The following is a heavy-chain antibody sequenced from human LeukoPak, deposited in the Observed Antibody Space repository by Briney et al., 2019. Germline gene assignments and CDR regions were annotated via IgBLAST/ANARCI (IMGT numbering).Heavy chain of an antibody. CDR2: MNPNSGNT. D-gene: IGHD3-10*01. CDR3: ARDRGKLLWFGELSSRRPRLDAFDI. J-gene: IGHJ3*02. Sequence: ASVKVSCKASGYTFTSYDINWVRQATGQGLEWMGWMNPNSGNTGYAQKFQGRVTITRNTSISTAYMELSSLRSDDTAVYYCARDRGKLLWFGELSSRRPRLDAFDIWGQGTMVTVSS. V-gene: IGHV1-8*03. CDR1: GYTFTSYD.